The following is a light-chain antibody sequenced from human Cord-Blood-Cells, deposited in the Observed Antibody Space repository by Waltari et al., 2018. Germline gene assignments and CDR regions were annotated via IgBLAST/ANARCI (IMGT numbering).Light chain of an antibody. J-gene: IGKJ4*01. Sequence: DIVMTQSPDYLAVSLGERAPINCKSSQSVLYSSNNKNYLAWYQQKQGQPPKLLIYWASTRESGVPDRFSGSGSGTDFTLTISSLQAEDVAVYYCQQYYSTPLTFGGGTKVEIK. CDR3: QQYYSTPLT. V-gene: IGKV4-1*01. CDR2: WAS. CDR1: QSVLYSSNNKNY.